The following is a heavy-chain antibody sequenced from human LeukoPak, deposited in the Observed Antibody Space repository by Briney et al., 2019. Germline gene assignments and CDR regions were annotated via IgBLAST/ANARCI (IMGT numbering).Heavy chain of an antibody. CDR3: ARDDVDMANAV. CDR1: GFTFTTYW. CDR2: INSDGSIT. V-gene: IGHV3-74*01. Sequence: GRSLRLSCAASGFTFTTYWMHWVRQTPGKGLVWVSHINSDGSITSYADSVKGRFTISRDNAKNTLYLQMNSLRAEDTAVYYCARDDVDMANAVWGQGTTVTVSS. D-gene: IGHD5-12*01. J-gene: IGHJ6*02.